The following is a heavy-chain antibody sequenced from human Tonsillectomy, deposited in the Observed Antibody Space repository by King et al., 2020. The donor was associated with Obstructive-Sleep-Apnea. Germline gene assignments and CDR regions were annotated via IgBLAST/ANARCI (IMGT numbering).Heavy chain of an antibody. CDR3: AKEGGTVTTDYFDS. V-gene: IGHV3-30*02. Sequence: VQLVESGGGVVQPGKSLRLSCAATGFTFSNYGMHWVRQAPGKGLEWVAFIRYDGSIKYYADSVKGRFTISRDNSNNTLHLHMNSLRAEDTAVYYCAKEGGTVTTDYFDSWGQGTLVTVSS. D-gene: IGHD4-17*01. J-gene: IGHJ4*02. CDR1: GFTFSNYG. CDR2: IRYDGSIK.